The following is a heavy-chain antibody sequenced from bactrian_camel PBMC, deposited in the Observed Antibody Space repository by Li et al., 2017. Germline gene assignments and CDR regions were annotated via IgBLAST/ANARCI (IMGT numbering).Heavy chain of an antibody. J-gene: IGHJ6*01. Sequence: VQLVESGGGLVQPGGSLRLSCAASGFTFDDYAMGRIRQAPGKGLEWVSAINGGGSSTYYADSVKGRFTISRDNAKNTLYLQLNSLKSEDTALYYCATDCGLGSFGYWGQGTQVTVS. D-gene: IGHD5*01. CDR3: ATDCGLGSFGY. CDR1: GFTFDDYA. CDR2: INGGGSST. V-gene: IGHV3-1*01.